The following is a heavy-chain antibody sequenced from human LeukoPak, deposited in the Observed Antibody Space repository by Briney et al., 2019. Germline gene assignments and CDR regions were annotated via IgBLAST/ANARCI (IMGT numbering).Heavy chain of an antibody. CDR3: AKDNDFWSGYNTPRFDP. CDR1: GFTFSSYS. CDR2: ISSSSSYI. J-gene: IGHJ5*02. Sequence: GGSLRLSCAASGFTFSSYSMNWVRQAPGKGLEWVSSISSSSSYIYYADSVKGRFTISRDNAKNSLYLQMNSLRAEDTAVYYCAKDNDFWSGYNTPRFDPWGQGTLVTVSS. D-gene: IGHD3-3*01. V-gene: IGHV3-21*04.